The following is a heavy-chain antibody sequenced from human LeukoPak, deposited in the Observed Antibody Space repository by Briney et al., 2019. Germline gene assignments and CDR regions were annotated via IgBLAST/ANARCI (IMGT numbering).Heavy chain of an antibody. D-gene: IGHD5-24*01. CDR1: GYTFTTYG. CDR2: ISAYNGNT. Sequence: ASVKVSCKASGYTFTTYGISWVRQAPGQGLEWMGWISAYNGNTNYAQKLQGRVTMTTDTSTSTAYMEVRSLRSDDTAVYYCARGGMEMATIIQYYFDYWGQGTLVTVSS. CDR3: ARGGMEMATIIQYYFDY. V-gene: IGHV1-18*04. J-gene: IGHJ4*02.